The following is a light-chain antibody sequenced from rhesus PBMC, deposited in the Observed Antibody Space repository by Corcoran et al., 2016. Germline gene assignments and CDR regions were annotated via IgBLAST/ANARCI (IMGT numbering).Light chain of an antibody. CDR3: CSYARSYTVV. Sequence: QAALTQPRSVSGSPEQSVTISCTGTSSDIGGSNYDSWYQQHPGTAPKLMIYEVSSWPSGVSDRFSGSKFGNTASLPITGRRAGDEAPYYCCSYARSYTVVFGSGTKLSVL. J-gene: IGLJ6*01. V-gene: IGLV2-32*01. CDR2: EVS. CDR1: SSDIGGSNY.